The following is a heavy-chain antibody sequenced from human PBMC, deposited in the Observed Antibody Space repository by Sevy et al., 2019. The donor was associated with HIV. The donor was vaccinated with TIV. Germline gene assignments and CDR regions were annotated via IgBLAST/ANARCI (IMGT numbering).Heavy chain of an antibody. CDR3: AGAPRIAVGLPYYFDY. V-gene: IGHV4-59*01. Sequence: SETLSLTCTVSGGSISSYYWTWIRQPPGKGLQWIGYIYYSGSTNYNPSLKSRVTISVDTSKHQFSLKLSSVTAADTAVYYCAGAPRIAVGLPYYFDYWGQGTLVTVSS. CDR1: GGSISSYY. CDR2: IYYSGST. J-gene: IGHJ4*02. D-gene: IGHD6-19*01.